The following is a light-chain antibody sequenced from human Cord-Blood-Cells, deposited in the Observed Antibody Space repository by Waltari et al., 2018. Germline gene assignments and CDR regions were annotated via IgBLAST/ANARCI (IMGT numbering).Light chain of an antibody. V-gene: IGKV1-39*01. Sequence: DIQMTQSPSSLSASVGDRVTITCRASQSISSDLNWYQQKPGKAPKLLIYAESSLQSGVPSRVSGSGSGTDFTLTISSLQPEDFATYYCQQSYSTPSTFGQGTKLEIK. CDR2: AES. CDR3: QQSYSTPST. J-gene: IGKJ2*01. CDR1: QSISSD.